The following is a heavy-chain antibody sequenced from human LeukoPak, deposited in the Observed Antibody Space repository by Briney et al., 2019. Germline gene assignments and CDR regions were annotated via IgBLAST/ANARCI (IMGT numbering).Heavy chain of an antibody. CDR3: ASRTYLAY. J-gene: IGHJ4*02. V-gene: IGHV3-48*04. CDR2: ISGSSSSI. CDR1: GFTFSSYT. Sequence: LPGGSLRLSCTASGFTFSSYTMNWVRQAPGKGLEWVSSISGSSSSIYYADSVKGRFTISRDNAKNSLYLQMHSLRADDTAVYYCASRTYLAYWGQGTLVTVSS.